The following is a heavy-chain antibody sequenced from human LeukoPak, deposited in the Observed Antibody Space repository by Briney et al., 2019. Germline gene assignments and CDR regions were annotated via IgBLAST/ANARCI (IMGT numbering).Heavy chain of an antibody. V-gene: IGHV3-7*03. Sequence: GGSLRLSCAASGFTFSSYWMSWVRQAPGKGLEWVANIKQDGSEKYYVDSVKGRFTISRDNAKNSLYLQMNSLRAEDTGVYYCAKVPDYYGSGRYHWGQGTLVTVSS. CDR1: GFTFSSYW. CDR3: AKVPDYYGSGRYH. J-gene: IGHJ4*02. CDR2: IKQDGSEK. D-gene: IGHD3-10*01.